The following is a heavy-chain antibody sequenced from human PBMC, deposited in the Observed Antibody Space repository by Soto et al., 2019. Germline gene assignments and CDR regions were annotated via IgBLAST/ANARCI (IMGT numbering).Heavy chain of an antibody. CDR2: MNPNSGNT. V-gene: IGHV1-8*01. D-gene: IGHD1-26*01. J-gene: IGHJ3*02. CDR1: GYTFTSYD. Sequence: QVQLVQSGAEVKKPGASVKVSCKASGYTFTSYDINWVRQATGQGLEWMGWMNPNSGNTGYAQKFQGRVIMTRKTSISTAYMELSSLRYEDTAVYYWAESWGELLRFDIWGQGTMVTVSS. CDR3: AESWGELLRFDI.